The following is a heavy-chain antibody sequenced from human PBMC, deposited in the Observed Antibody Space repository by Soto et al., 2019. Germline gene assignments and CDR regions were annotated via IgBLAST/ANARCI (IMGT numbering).Heavy chain of an antibody. V-gene: IGHV1-69*01. D-gene: IGHD6-13*01. J-gene: IGHJ6*02. CDR3: ASRYSSSWYWVAAMSSYYYYGMDV. CDR1: GGTFSSYA. CDR2: IIPIFGTA. Sequence: QVQLVQSGAEVKKPGSSVKVSCKASGGTFSSYAISWVRQAPGQGLEWMGGIIPIFGTANYAQKFQGRVKITADESTSTAEMELGRLRSEDTDVYYCASRYSSSWYWVAAMSSYYYYGMDVWGQGTTVTVSS.